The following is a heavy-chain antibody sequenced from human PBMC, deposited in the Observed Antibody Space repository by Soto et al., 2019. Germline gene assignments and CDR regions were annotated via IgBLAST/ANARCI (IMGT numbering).Heavy chain of an antibody. V-gene: IGHV1-69*01. CDR2: IIPVLGTP. CDR3: ESSAVLDHLLNYYGLNV. CDR1: VGTFTSTA. D-gene: IGHD2-2*01. Sequence: QVLLVQSSAEVKKPGSSVTVSCKASVGTFTSTAFSWVRQAPGQGLEWMGGIIPVLGTPNYAQKFQARLTVTADASTPTVQMELSSLRSDDTAVYYWESSAVLDHLLNYYGLNVWGQGTTVTVSS. J-gene: IGHJ6*02.